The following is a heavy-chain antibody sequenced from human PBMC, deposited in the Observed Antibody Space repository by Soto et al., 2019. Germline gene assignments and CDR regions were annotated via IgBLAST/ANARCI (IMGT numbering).Heavy chain of an antibody. Sequence: EVQLLESGGGLVQPGGSLRLSCTTSGFTYSTYAMSWVRQAPGKGLEWVSVISGNGGTTYYADSVKGRFTISRDNSKRTVYLGMNSLGAGDTAVFFGAKGGGGSGWSDAFDIWGQGTMVTVSS. CDR2: ISGNGGTT. V-gene: IGHV3-23*01. J-gene: IGHJ3*02. CDR1: GFTYSTYA. CDR3: AKGGGGSGWSDAFDI. D-gene: IGHD6-19*01.